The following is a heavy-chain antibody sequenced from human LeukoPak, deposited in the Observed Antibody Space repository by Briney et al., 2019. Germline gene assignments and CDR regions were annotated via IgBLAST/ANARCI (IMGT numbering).Heavy chain of an antibody. Sequence: SETLSLTCTVSGGSLSSYYWSWIRQPPGKGLEWIGYIYYSGSTNYNPSLKSRVTISVDTSKNQFSLKLSSVTAADTAVYYCARVGDYRGFYWGQGTLVTVSS. CDR3: ARVGDYRGFY. CDR2: IYYSGST. D-gene: IGHD3-3*01. CDR1: GGSLSSYY. J-gene: IGHJ4*02. V-gene: IGHV4-59*01.